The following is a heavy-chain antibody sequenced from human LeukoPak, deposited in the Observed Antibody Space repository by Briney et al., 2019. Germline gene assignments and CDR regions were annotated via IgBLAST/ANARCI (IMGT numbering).Heavy chain of an antibody. Sequence: GGSLRLSCAASGFTFDDYAMHWVRQAPGKGLEWVSLISGDGGSTYYADSVKGRFTISSDNSKNSLYLQMNSLRTEDTALYYCAKDTQTLYSSGWLPVVYWGQGTLVTVSS. J-gene: IGHJ4*02. CDR3: AKDTQTLYSSGWLPVVY. CDR2: ISGDGGST. CDR1: GFTFDDYA. V-gene: IGHV3-43*02. D-gene: IGHD6-19*01.